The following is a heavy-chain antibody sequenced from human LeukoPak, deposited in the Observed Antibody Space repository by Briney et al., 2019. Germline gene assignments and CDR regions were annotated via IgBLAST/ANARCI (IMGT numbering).Heavy chain of an antibody. J-gene: IGHJ4*02. V-gene: IGHV4-39*07. Sequence: SETLSLTCTVSGGSIRSSSYYWGWIRQPPGKGLEWIGSIYYSGNTYYNPSLQSRVTISVDTSKNQFSLKLNSVTAADTAVYYCARANSLFDYWGQGTLVTVSS. CDR2: IYYSGNT. D-gene: IGHD2-21*01. CDR1: GGSIRSSSYY. CDR3: ARANSLFDY.